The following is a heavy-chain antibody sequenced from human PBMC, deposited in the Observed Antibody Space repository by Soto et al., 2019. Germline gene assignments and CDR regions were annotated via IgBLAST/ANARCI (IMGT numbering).Heavy chain of an antibody. J-gene: IGHJ4*02. CDR2: INHSGST. V-gene: IGHV4-34*01. Sequence: SETLSLTCAVYGGSFSGYYWSWIRQPPGKGLEWIGEINHSGSTNYNPSLKSRVTISVDTSKNQFSLKLSSVTAADTAVYYCAGHYYDSSGYFVDYWGQGTLVTVSS. CDR3: AGHYYDSSGYFVDY. D-gene: IGHD3-22*01. CDR1: GGSFSGYY.